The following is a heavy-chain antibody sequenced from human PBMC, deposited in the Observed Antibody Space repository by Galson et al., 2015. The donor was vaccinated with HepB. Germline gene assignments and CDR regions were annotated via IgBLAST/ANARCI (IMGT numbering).Heavy chain of an antibody. Sequence: QSGAEVKKSGESLKISCKGSGSMFSSYWIGWVRQMPGRGLEWMGIIYPGDSDTRYSPSFQGQVTISADKSIDTAYLQWSSLKASDTAIYFCARQVPLNSYFDHWGQGALVTVSS. CDR1: GSMFSSYW. V-gene: IGHV5-51*01. J-gene: IGHJ4*02. CDR2: IYPGDSDT. CDR3: ARQVPLNSYFDH.